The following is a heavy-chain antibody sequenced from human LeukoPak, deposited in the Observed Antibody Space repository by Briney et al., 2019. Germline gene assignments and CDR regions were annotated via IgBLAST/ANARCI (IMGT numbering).Heavy chain of an antibody. CDR1: GYTFTGYY. J-gene: IGHJ5*02. V-gene: IGHV1-2*02. CDR3: ARVGKVGATRRWFDH. CDR2: INPNSGGT. Sequence: ASVKVSCKASGYTFTGYYMHWVRQAPGQGLEWMGWINPNSGGTNYAQKFQGRVTMTRDTSISTAYMELSRLRSDDTAVYYCARVGKVGATRRWFDHWGQGTLVTVSS. D-gene: IGHD1-26*01.